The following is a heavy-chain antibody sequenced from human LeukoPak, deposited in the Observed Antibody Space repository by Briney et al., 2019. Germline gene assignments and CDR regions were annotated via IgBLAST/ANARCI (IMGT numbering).Heavy chain of an antibody. J-gene: IGHJ4*02. CDR1: GYTFTGYY. D-gene: IGHD1-1*01. CDR3: AREGIGDWNDVFDY. Sequence: ASVKVSCKASGYTFTGYYMHWVRQAPGQGLEWMGWINPNSGGTNYAQKFQGRVTMARDTSISTAYMELSRLRSDDTAVYYCAREGIGDWNDVFDYWGQGTLVTVSS. CDR2: INPNSGGT. V-gene: IGHV1-2*02.